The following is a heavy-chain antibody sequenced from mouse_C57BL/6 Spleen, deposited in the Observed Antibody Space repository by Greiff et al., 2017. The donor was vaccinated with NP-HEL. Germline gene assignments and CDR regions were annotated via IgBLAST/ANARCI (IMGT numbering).Heavy chain of an antibody. D-gene: IGHD3-3*01. CDR1: GFTFSSYG. V-gene: IGHV5-6*01. Sequence: EVMLVESGGDLVKPGGSLKLSCAASGFTFSSYGMSWVRQTPDKRLEWVATISSGGSYTYYPDSVKGRFNISRDNAKNTLYLQMSSLKSEDTAMYYCARQGDVGGYFDVWGTGTTVTVSS. CDR3: ARQGDVGGYFDV. J-gene: IGHJ1*03. CDR2: ISSGGSYT.